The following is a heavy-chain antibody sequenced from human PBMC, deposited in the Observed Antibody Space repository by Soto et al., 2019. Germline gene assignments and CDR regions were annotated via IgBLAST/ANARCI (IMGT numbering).Heavy chain of an antibody. CDR3: ASSLLVGYGREGESD. V-gene: IGHV1-18*01. D-gene: IGHD5-18*01. CDR2: ISAYNGNT. CDR1: GYTFTSYG. J-gene: IGHJ4*02. Sequence: QVQLVQSGAEVKKPGASVKVSCKASGYTFTSYGISWVRQAPGQGLEWMGWISAYNGNTNYAQKLQGRVPITTDTSTSTAYMELRSLRSDDTDVYYCASSLLVGYGREGESDWGQGTLVTVSS.